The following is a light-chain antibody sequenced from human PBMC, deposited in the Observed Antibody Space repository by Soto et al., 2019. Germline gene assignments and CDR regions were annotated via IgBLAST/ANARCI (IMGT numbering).Light chain of an antibody. J-gene: IGKJ2*01. Sequence: DIQMTQSPSSLSASVGDRVSITCRASQGITRDLASYQQKPGKAPKRLIYAASSLQSGVPSRFSGSGSGTEFTLTISSLQPEDFATYYCLQHNSYPYTFGQGTRLEIK. V-gene: IGKV1-17*01. CDR1: QGITRD. CDR3: LQHNSYPYT. CDR2: AAS.